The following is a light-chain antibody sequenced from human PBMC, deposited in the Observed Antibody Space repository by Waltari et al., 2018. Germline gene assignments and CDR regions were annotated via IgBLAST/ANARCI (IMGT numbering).Light chain of an antibody. J-gene: IGKJ4*01. Sequence: ETVITQSPATLSAFPGERVTLSCGASQSISSLLAWYQQNPCQPPRRVIYSASPRATGVPVRFSGSGSGTDFTLTIRSLQSEDVAVYYCQQYNNWPLTFGGGTKVEF. CDR1: QSISSL. CDR2: SAS. V-gene: IGKV3-15*01. CDR3: QQYNNWPLT.